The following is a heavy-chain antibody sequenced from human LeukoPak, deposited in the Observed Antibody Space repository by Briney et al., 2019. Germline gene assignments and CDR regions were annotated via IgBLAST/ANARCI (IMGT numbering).Heavy chain of an antibody. Sequence: GGSLRLSCGASVFTFSSYAMSWVRQAPGKGLEWVSGISGSGGTTYYADSVKGRFTISSDSSKNTLYLQMNSLRAEDTAVYYCAKDPPFDDYYFDFWGQGTLVTVSS. CDR2: ISGSGGTT. CDR3: AKDPPFDDYYFDF. CDR1: VFTFSSYA. D-gene: IGHD3-16*01. J-gene: IGHJ4*02. V-gene: IGHV3-23*01.